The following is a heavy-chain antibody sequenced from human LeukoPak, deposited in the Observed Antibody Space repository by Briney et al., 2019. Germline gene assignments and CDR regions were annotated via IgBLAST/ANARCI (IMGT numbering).Heavy chain of an antibody. CDR1: GGSFSSFY. CDR3: TRGSSYDSQRYDLGYFGP. J-gene: IGHJ5*02. V-gene: IGHV4-34*01. CDR2: INHSGDT. Sequence: SETLSLTCADFGGSFSSFYWTWFRQPPGKGLEWIGEINHSGDTNYNPSLKSRVTMSVDTSKNQFSMKLVLVTAADTAVYYCTRGSSYDSQRYDLGYFGPWGQGTLVTVSS. D-gene: IGHD3-10*01.